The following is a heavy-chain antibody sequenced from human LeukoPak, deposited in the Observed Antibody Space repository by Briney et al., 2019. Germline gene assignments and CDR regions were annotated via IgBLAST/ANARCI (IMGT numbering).Heavy chain of an antibody. D-gene: IGHD4-17*01. CDR1: AFTFSSYG. J-gene: IGHJ5*02. CDR3: AREGINGDYGWFDP. V-gene: IGHV3-21*04. CDR2: ISSSSSYI. Sequence: GGSLRLSCAASAFTFSSYGVNWVRQAPGKGLEWVSSISSSSSYIYYADSVKGRFTISRDNAKNTLYLQMNSLRAEDTAVYYCAREGINGDYGWFDPWGQGTLVTVSS.